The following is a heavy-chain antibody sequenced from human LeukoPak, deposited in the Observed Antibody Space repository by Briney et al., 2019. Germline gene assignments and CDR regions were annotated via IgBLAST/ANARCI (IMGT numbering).Heavy chain of an antibody. Sequence: GGSLRLSCAASGFTFSSYSMNWVRQAPGKGLEWVSSISSSSSYIYYADSVKGRFTISRDNAKKSLYLQMNRLRAEDTAVYYCAVGDTAILGSSDYWGQGTLVTVSS. V-gene: IGHV3-21*01. J-gene: IGHJ4*02. CDR3: AVGDTAILGSSDY. D-gene: IGHD5-18*01. CDR2: ISSSSSYI. CDR1: GFTFSSYS.